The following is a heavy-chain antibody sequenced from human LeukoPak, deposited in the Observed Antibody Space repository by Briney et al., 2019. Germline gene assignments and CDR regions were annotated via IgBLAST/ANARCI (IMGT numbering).Heavy chain of an antibody. CDR1: GFTFSSYG. V-gene: IGHV3-33*01. CDR2: IWYDGSNK. CDR3: ARDMRPAASYLGY. Sequence: GGSLRLSCAASGFTFSSYGMHWVRQAPGKGLEWVAVIWYDGSNKYYADSVKGRFTISRDNSKNTLYLQMNSLRAEDTAVYYCARDMRPAASYLGYWGQGTLVTVSS. J-gene: IGHJ4*02. D-gene: IGHD2-2*01.